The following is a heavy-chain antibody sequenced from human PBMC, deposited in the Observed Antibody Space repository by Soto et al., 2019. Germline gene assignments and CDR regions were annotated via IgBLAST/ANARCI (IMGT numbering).Heavy chain of an antibody. J-gene: IGHJ3*02. CDR1: GYTFTSYD. V-gene: IGHV1-8*01. CDR3: ARGEDLYGDYVGAFDI. CDR2: MNPNSGNT. D-gene: IGHD4-17*01. Sequence: GASVKVSSKASGYTFTSYDINWVRQATGQGLEWMGWMNPNSGNTGYAQKFQGRVTMTRNTPISTAYMELSSLRSEDTAVYYCARGEDLYGDYVGAFDIWGQGTMVTGSS.